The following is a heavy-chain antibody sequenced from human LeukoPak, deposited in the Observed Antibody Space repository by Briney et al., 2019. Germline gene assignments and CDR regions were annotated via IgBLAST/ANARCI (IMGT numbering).Heavy chain of an antibody. CDR1: GFTVSSNY. V-gene: IGHV3-53*01. Sequence: GGSLRLSCAASGFTVSSNYMSWVRQAPGKGLEWVSVIYSGGSTYYADSVKGRFTISRDNSKNTLYLQMNSLRAEATAVYYCAALPAAKRGRWFDPWGQGTLVTVSS. J-gene: IGHJ5*02. CDR2: IYSGGST. D-gene: IGHD2-2*01. CDR3: AALPAAKRGRWFDP.